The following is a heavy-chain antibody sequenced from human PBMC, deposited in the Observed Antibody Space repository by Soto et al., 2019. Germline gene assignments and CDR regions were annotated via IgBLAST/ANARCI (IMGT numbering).Heavy chain of an antibody. CDR1: GFTVSSTH. CDR2: IYSGGST. V-gene: IGHV3-53*01. D-gene: IGHD5-18*01. CDR3: ARPGYSYGPFDY. J-gene: IGHJ4*02. Sequence: EVQLVESGGGLIQPGGSLRLSCAASGFTVSSTHMSWVRQAPGKGLEWVSVIYSGGSTYYADSVKGRFTISRDNSKNTLYLQMISLRAEDTAVYYCARPGYSYGPFDYWGQGTLVTVSS.